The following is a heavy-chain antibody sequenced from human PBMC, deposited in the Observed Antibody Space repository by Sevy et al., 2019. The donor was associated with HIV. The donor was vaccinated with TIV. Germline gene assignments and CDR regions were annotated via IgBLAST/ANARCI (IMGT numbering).Heavy chain of an antibody. V-gene: IGHV4-30-4*01. J-gene: IGHJ4*02. CDR3: ARDPSSDYYDSSGYGY. D-gene: IGHD3-22*01. CDR2: IYYSGST. CDR1: GGSISSGDYY. Sequence: SETLSLTCTVSGGSISSGDYYWSWIRPPPGKGLEWIGYIYYSGSTYYNPSLKSRVTISVDKSKNQFSLKLSSVTAADTAVYYCARDPSSDYYDSSGYGYWGQGTLVTVSS.